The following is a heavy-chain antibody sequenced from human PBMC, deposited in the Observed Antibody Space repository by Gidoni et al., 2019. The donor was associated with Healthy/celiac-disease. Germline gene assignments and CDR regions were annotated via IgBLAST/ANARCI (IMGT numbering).Heavy chain of an antibody. CDR1: GGSFSGYH. CDR2: INHSGST. D-gene: IGHD4-17*01. Sequence: QVPPKQWGAGTLKPSETLSPTRPAYGGSFSGYHWSWIRPPPGKGLEWIGEINHSGSTNYNPSLKSRVTISVDTSKNQFSLKLSSVTAADTAVYYCARSDYGDYYFDYWGQGTLVTVSS. CDR3: ARSDYGDYYFDY. V-gene: IGHV4-34*01. J-gene: IGHJ4*02.